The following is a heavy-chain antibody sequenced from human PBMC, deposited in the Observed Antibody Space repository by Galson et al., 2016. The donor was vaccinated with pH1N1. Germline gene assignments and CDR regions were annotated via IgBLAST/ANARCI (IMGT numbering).Heavy chain of an antibody. J-gene: IGHJ4*02. D-gene: IGHD1-26*01. CDR3: AKDLGRYSEIDD. CDR1: GFTFSSYA. V-gene: IGHV3-23*01. Sequence: SLRLSCAASGFTFSSYAMTWVRQAPGKGLEWVSGISDSGSSTYYADSVKGRFTISRDNSNNTVYLRMNSLRVEDTAVYYCAKDLGRYSEIDDWGQGTLVTVSS. CDR2: ISDSGSST.